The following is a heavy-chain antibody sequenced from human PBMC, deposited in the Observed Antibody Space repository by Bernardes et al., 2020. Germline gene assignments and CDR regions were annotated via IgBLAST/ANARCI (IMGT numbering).Heavy chain of an antibody. Sequence: ATTQASCKASGYTFTSYGFSWVRQAPGQGLEWMGWISAYNGNTTFAQNLQGRVTMTTDTSTNTAYMELRSLRSDDTAVYYCARGALGSPPPLDYWGQGTLVTGSS. J-gene: IGHJ4*02. CDR3: ARGALGSPPPLDY. V-gene: IGHV1-18*01. CDR2: ISAYNGNT. CDR1: GYTFTSYG. D-gene: IGHD7-27*01.